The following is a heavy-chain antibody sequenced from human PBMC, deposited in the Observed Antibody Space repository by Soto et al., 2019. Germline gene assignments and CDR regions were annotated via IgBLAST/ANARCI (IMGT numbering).Heavy chain of an antibody. CDR2: ISSSSSYI. D-gene: IGHD3-10*01. J-gene: IGHJ6*02. CDR3: ARCRGEVRAIMYYYCYGMDV. CDR1: GFTFSSYS. V-gene: IGHV3-21*01. Sequence: GGSLRLSCAASGFTFSSYSMNWVRQAPGKGLEWVSSISSSSSYIYYADSVKGRFTISRDNAKNSLYLQMNSLRAEDTAVYYCARCRGEVRAIMYYYCYGMDVWGQGTTVTVSS.